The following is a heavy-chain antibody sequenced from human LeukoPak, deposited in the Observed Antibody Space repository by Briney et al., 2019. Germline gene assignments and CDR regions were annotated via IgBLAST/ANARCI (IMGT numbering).Heavy chain of an antibody. Sequence: GESLKISCKGSGYGFTSYWIGWVRQMPGKGLEWMGIIYPGDSDTRYSPSFQGQVTISADKSISTAYLQWSSLKASDTAMYYCARALVGATRPGGVDAFDIWGQGTMVTVSS. V-gene: IGHV5-51*01. CDR2: IYPGDSDT. CDR1: GYGFTSYW. CDR3: ARALVGATRPGGVDAFDI. J-gene: IGHJ3*02. D-gene: IGHD1-26*01.